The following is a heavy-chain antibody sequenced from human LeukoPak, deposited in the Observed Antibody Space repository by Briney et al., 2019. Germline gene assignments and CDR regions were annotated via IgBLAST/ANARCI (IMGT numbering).Heavy chain of an antibody. CDR3: ARDPPSRGTRYFDY. D-gene: IGHD3-16*01. J-gene: IGHJ4*02. V-gene: IGHV3-21*01. Sequence: GGSLRLSCAASGFTFSSYSMNWVRQAPGKGLEWVSSISSTSTYIDYVDSVKGRFAISRDNAKNSLYLQMDSLRAEDTAVYYCARDPPSRGTRYFDYWGQGTLVTVSS. CDR1: GFTFSSYS. CDR2: ISSTSTYI.